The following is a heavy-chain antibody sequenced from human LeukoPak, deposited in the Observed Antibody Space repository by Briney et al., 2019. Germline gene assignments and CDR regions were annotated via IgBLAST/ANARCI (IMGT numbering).Heavy chain of an antibody. D-gene: IGHD3-10*01. V-gene: IGHV3-74*01. CDR1: GFTFSNYW. Sequence: SGGSLRLSCAASGFTFSNYWMHWVRQAPGKGLVWVSRINSDGSTPSYADSVKGRFSISRDNAKNTLYLQMSSLRAEDTAVYYCVKDGSGSYYTYYFDYWGQGTLVTVSS. CDR3: VKDGSGSYYTYYFDY. CDR2: INSDGSTP. J-gene: IGHJ4*02.